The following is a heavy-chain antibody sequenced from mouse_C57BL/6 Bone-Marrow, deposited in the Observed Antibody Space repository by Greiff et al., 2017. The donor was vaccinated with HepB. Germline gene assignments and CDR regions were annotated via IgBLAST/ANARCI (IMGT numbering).Heavy chain of an antibody. J-gene: IGHJ1*03. CDR3: ARLVTTSHWYFDV. CDR2: IHPNSGST. CDR1: GYTFTSYW. D-gene: IGHD2-2*01. Sequence: QVQLQQSGAELVKPGASVKLSRKASGYTFTSYWMHWVKQRPGQGLEWIGMIHPNSGSTNYNEKFKSKATLTVDKSSSTAYMQLSSLTSEDSAVYYCARLVTTSHWYFDVWGTGTTVTVSS. V-gene: IGHV1-64*01.